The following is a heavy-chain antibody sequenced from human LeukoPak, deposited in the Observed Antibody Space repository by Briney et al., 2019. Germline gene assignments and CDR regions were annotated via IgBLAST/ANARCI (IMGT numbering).Heavy chain of an antibody. D-gene: IGHD2-2*01. Sequence: GGSLRLSCAASGFTFSSYAMSWVRQAPGKGLEWVSAISGSGGSTYYADSVKGWFTISRDNSKNTLYLQMNSLRAEDTAVYYCLPAALQPLVDYWGQGTLVTVSS. CDR1: GFTFSSYA. V-gene: IGHV3-23*01. CDR2: ISGSGGST. CDR3: LPAALQPLVDY. J-gene: IGHJ4*02.